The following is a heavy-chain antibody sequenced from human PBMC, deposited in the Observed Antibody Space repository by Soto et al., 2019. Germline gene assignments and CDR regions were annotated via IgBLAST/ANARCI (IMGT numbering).Heavy chain of an antibody. Sequence: SETLSLTCTVSGGSISSSSYYWGWIRQPPGKGLEWIGSIYYSGSTYYNPSLKSRVTISVDTSKNQFCLKLSSVTAADKAVYYCARHLGLTNYDFWSGYYLGGSGNFDYWGQGTLVTVSS. CDR3: ARHLGLTNYDFWSGYYLGGSGNFDY. V-gene: IGHV4-39*01. CDR2: IYYSGST. D-gene: IGHD3-3*01. CDR1: GGSISSSSYY. J-gene: IGHJ4*02.